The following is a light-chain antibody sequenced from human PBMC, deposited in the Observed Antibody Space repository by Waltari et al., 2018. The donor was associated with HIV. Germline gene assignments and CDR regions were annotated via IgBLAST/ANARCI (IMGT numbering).Light chain of an antibody. J-gene: IGKJ1*01. Sequence: EIVMTQSPATLSVSTGERDTPSCRASQSVSSNLAWYQQKPGQAPRLLIYGASTRATGIPARFSGSGSGTEFTLTISSLQSEDFAVYYCQQYNNWPPWTFGQGTKVEIK. V-gene: IGKV3-15*01. CDR3: QQYNNWPPWT. CDR1: QSVSSN. CDR2: GAS.